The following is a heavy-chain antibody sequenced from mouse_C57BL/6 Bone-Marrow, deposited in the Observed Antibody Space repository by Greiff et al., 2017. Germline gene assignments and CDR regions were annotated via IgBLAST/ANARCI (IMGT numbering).Heavy chain of an antibody. CDR3: ARPYDGYYVWFAY. V-gene: IGHV5-12*01. CDR1: GFTFSDYY. CDR2: ISNGGGST. D-gene: IGHD2-3*01. Sequence: EVQGVESGGGLVQPGGSLKLSCAASGFTFSDYYMYWVRQTPEKRLEWVAYISNGGGSTYYQDTVKGRFTISRDNAKNTLYLQMSRLKYEDTAMYYCARPYDGYYVWFAYWGQGTLVTVSA. J-gene: IGHJ3*01.